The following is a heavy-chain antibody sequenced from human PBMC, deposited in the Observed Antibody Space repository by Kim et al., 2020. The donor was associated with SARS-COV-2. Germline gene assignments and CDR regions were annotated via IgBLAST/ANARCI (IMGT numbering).Heavy chain of an antibody. J-gene: IGHJ4*02. V-gene: IGHV3-11*05. D-gene: IGHD6-13*01. CDR3: ARVSLGSSSWYYFDY. Sequence: SLTRRFTISRDNAKNSLYLQMNSLRADDPAVYYCARVSLGSSSWYYFDYWGQGTLVTVSS.